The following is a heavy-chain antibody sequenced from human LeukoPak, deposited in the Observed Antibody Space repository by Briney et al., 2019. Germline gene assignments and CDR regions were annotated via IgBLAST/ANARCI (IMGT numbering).Heavy chain of an antibody. V-gene: IGHV3-23*01. J-gene: IGHJ4*02. Sequence: GGSLRLSCAASGFTFSSYAMSWVRPAPGKGLEWVSAISGSGGSTYYADSVKGRFTISRDNSKNTLYLQMNSLRAEDTAVYYCAKLVGDYVTYFDYWGQGTLVTVSS. CDR2: ISGSGGST. D-gene: IGHD4-17*01. CDR3: AKLVGDYVTYFDY. CDR1: GFTFSSYA.